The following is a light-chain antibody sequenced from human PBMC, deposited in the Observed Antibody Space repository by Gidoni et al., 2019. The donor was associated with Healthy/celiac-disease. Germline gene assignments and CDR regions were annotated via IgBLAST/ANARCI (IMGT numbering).Light chain of an antibody. J-gene: IGKJ4*01. CDR1: KSLCSHS. CDR3: QQYGGSPLT. Sequence: SVWTQSPGTQSLSPGERATLACRASKSLCSHSLAWYRQKPGQAPRLLIYGASNRATGIPDRFSGSGSGTDFTLIITRLEPEYFALYYCQQYGGSPLTFGGGTKIE. V-gene: IGKV3-20*01. CDR2: GAS.